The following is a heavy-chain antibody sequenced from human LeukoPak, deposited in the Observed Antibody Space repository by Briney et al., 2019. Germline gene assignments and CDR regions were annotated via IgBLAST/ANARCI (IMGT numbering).Heavy chain of an antibody. CDR1: GYTFTGYY. Sequence: GASVKVSCKASGYTFTGYYMHWVRQAPGQGLEWMGWINPNSGGTNYAQKFQGRVTMTRDTSISTAYMELSRLRSDDTAVYYCARDLEGGVMESYVFDIWGQGTMVAVCS. D-gene: IGHD3-16*01. V-gene: IGHV1-2*02. CDR3: ARDLEGGVMESYVFDI. J-gene: IGHJ3*02. CDR2: INPNSGGT.